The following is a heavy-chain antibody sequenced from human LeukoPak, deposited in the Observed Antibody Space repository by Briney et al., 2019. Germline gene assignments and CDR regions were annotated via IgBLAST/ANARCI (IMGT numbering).Heavy chain of an antibody. D-gene: IGHD4/OR15-4a*01. J-gene: IGHJ4*02. Sequence: GGSLRRSCAASGFTFSSHAMSWVRQAPGKGLESVSGISGSGGGASYADSVKGRFTISGDNSKNTLYLQMNSLRAEDTAIYYCAKCGVNFNYFDSWGQGTLVTVSS. V-gene: IGHV3-23*01. CDR3: AKCGVNFNYFDS. CDR2: ISGSGGGA. CDR1: GFTFSSHA.